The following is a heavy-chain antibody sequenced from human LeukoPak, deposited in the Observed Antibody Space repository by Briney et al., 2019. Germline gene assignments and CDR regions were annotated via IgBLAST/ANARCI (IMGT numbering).Heavy chain of an antibody. CDR2: IYSGGST. CDR1: GFTVSSSY. CDR3: ARGGRYNWFDP. J-gene: IGHJ5*02. D-gene: IGHD6-25*01. Sequence: PGGSLRLSCAASGFTVSSSYMSWVRQAPGKGLEWVSIIYSGGSTYYADSVKGRFTISRDNSKNTLYLQTDSLRADDTAVYFCARGGRYNWFDPWGQGTLVSVSS. V-gene: IGHV3-53*01.